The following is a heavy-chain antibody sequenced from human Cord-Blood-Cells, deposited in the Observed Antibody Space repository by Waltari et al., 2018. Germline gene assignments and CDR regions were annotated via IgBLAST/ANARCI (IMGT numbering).Heavy chain of an antibody. CDR1: GGSFGCYY. D-gene: IGHD7-27*01. CDR3: ARDHTGD. J-gene: IGHJ4*02. V-gene: IGHV4-34*01. CDR2: ITHSGST. Sequence: QVQLQQWGAGLLKPSETLSLTCAVYGGSFGCYYWSWIRQLPGKGLEWIGAITHSGSTNYNPSLKSRVTISVDTSKNQFSLKLSSVTAADTAVYYCARDHTGDWGQGTLVTVSS.